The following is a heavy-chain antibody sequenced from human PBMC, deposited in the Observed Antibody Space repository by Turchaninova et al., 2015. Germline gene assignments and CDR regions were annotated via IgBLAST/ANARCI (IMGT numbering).Heavy chain of an antibody. CDR2: IFKGGST. D-gene: IGHD1-7*01. J-gene: IGHJ4*02. Sequence: KLSDTLSLPCLALGSPNSNGYSWAGIREPAGKGLEWIGTIFKGGSTDFHPSLKSRVTISLDTYKNQFSLRVNSVTAADTAVYYCARVALTETRSFDYWGQGTLVTVSS. V-gene: IGHV4-38-2*02. CDR1: GSPNSNGYS. CDR3: ARVALTETRSFDY.